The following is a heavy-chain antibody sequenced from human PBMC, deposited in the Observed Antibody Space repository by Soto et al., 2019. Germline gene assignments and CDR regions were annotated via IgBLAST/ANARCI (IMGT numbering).Heavy chain of an antibody. D-gene: IGHD4-17*01. V-gene: IGHV3-23*01. CDR3: ATLLRWSPPVGFDP. CDR1: GFTFSSYA. J-gene: IGHJ5*02. CDR2: ISGSGGST. Sequence: GGSLRLSCAASGFTFSSYAMSWVRQAPGKGLEWVSAISGSGGSTYYADSVKGRFAISRDNSKNTLYLQMNSLRAEDTAVYYCATLLRWSPPVGFDPWGQGTLVTVSS.